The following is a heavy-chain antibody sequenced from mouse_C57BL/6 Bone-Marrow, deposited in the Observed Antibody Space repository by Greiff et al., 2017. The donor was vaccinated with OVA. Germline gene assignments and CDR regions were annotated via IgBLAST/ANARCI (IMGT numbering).Heavy chain of an antibody. CDR2: ISNGGGST. CDR1: GFTFSDYY. CDR3: ASRDYAYWYFDV. D-gene: IGHD2-4*01. J-gene: IGHJ1*03. V-gene: IGHV5-12*01. Sequence: EVKLVESGGGLVQPGGSLKLSCAASGFTFSDYYMYWVRQTPEKRLEWVAYISNGGGSTYYPDTVKGRFTISRDNAKNTLYLQMSRLKSEDTAMYYCASRDYAYWYFDVWGTGTTVTVSS.